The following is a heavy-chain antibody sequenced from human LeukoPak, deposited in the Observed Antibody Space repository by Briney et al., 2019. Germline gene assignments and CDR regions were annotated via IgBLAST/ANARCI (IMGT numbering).Heavy chain of an antibody. V-gene: IGHV4-4*07. CDR2: IYTSGST. D-gene: IGHD6-19*01. J-gene: IGHJ4*02. CDR3: ARDGWGPSQYYFDS. CDR1: GGSISGYD. Sequence: SETLSLTCTVSGGSISGYDWSWIRQPAGKGLEWIGRIYTSGSTSYNPSLKSRVTMSVDTSKNQFSLKLSSVSAADTAVYYCARDGWGPSQYYFDSWGRGTLVTVSS.